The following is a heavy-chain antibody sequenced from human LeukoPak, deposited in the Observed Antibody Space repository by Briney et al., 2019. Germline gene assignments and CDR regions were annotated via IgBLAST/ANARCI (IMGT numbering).Heavy chain of an antibody. CDR1: GFTFSTYL. V-gene: IGHV3-7*03. Sequence: WGSLRLSCGASGFTFSTYLMTWVRQAPGKGLEWVANIREDGSEIFYVDSVKGRFTISRDNAKNSMYLQMNSLRVEDSGLYYCTRDRSWSGYDYWGQGTLVTVSS. CDR3: TRDRSWSGYDY. CDR2: IREDGSEI. J-gene: IGHJ4*02. D-gene: IGHD1-26*01.